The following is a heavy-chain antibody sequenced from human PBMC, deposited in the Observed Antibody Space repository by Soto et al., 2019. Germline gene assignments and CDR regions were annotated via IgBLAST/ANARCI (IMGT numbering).Heavy chain of an antibody. CDR1: GYTFTSYG. V-gene: IGHV1-18*01. D-gene: IGHD1-26*01. Sequence: ASVKVSCKASGYTFTSYGISWVRQAPGQGLEWMGWISAYNGNTNYAQKLQGRVTMTTDTSTSTAYMELRSLRAEDTAVYYCAKDLVGATTDYWGQGTLVTVSS. CDR2: ISAYNGNT. J-gene: IGHJ4*02. CDR3: AKDLVGATTDY.